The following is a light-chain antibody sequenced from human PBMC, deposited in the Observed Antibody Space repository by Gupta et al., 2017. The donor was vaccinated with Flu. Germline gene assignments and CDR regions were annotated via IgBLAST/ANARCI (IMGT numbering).Light chain of an antibody. CDR2: WAS. CDR3: QQYDSPPWT. CDR1: QNILYSSNNKNY. J-gene: IGKJ1*01. Sequence: DIVMTQSPDSLAVSLGERATINCKSSQNILYSSNNKNYLAWYQQKPGQPPKLLIYWASTRESGVPDRFTGSGSGTDFTLTISSLQAGDVAVYYCQQYDSPPWTFGQGTTVEIK. V-gene: IGKV4-1*01.